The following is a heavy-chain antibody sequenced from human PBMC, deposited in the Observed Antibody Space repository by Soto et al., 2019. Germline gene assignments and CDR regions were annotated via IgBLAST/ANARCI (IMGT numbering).Heavy chain of an antibody. CDR1: GFTFSSYA. J-gene: IGHJ4*02. D-gene: IGHD6-19*01. CDR3: AKDRFRDSSMFLLDY. Sequence: EVQLLESGGGLVQPGGSLRLSCAASGFTFSSYAMSWVRQAPGKGLEWVSAISGSGGSTYYADSVKGRFTISRDNSKHTLYLQMNSLRAEDTAVYYCAKDRFRDSSMFLLDYWGQGTLVTVSS. V-gene: IGHV3-23*01. CDR2: ISGSGGST.